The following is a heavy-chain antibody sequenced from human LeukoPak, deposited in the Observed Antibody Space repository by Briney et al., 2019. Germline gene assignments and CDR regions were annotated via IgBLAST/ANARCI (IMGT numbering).Heavy chain of an antibody. J-gene: IGHJ4*02. D-gene: IGHD4-23*01. CDR1: GYSISSGYY. CDR2: IYHTGST. CDR3: ARGYGGNVDY. V-gene: IGHV4-38-2*02. Sequence: PSETLSLTCTVSGYSISSGYYWGWIRQPPGKGLEWIGSIYHTGSTYYNPSLKSRVTISVDTSKNQFSLKLSSVTAADTAMYYCARGYGGNVDYWGQGTLVTVSS.